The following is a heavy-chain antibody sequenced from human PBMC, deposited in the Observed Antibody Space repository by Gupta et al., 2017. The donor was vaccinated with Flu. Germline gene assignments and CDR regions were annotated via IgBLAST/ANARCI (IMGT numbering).Heavy chain of an antibody. D-gene: IGHD3-22*01. J-gene: IGHJ4*02. CDR1: GYSISSGYY. CDR3: AREDRITMIVVVIRGFDY. CDR2: IYHSGST. Sequence: QVQLQESGPGLVKPSETLSLTCAVSGYSISSGYYWGWIRQPPGKGLEWIGSIYHSGSTYYNPSLKSRVTISVDTSKNQFSLKLSSVTAADTAVYYCAREDRITMIVVVIRGFDYWGQGTLVTVSS. V-gene: IGHV4-38-2*02.